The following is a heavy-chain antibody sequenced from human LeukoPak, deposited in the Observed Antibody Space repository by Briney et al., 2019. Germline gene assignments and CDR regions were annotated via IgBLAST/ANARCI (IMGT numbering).Heavy chain of an antibody. J-gene: IGHJ5*02. Sequence: SGGSLRLSCAASGFTFSSYSMNRGRPAPGKGLEWVSSISSSSSYIYYADSVKGRFTISTDNAKNSLYLQMNSLRAEDTAVYYRARVGWFDPWGQGTLVTVSS. CDR1: GFTFSSYS. V-gene: IGHV3-21*01. CDR3: ARVGWFDP. CDR2: ISSSSSYI.